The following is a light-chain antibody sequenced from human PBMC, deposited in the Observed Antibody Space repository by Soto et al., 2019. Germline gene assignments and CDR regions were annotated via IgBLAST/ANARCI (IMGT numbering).Light chain of an antibody. CDR1: QSVSSSY. CDR2: GAS. Sequence: EIVFKQSPGTLSLSPRERATLSCRASQSVSSSYLAWYQQKPGQPPRLLIYGASSRATGIPARFSGSGSGTEFTLTINSLQSEDFAVYYCQQYNNWPWTFGQGTKVDI. J-gene: IGKJ1*01. V-gene: IGKV3D-15*01. CDR3: QQYNNWPWT.